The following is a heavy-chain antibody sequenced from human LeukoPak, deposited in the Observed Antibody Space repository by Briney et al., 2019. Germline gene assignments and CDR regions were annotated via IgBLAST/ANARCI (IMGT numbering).Heavy chain of an antibody. D-gene: IGHD3-10*01. CDR3: ARVGGSGSYTSHYFDY. Sequence: GASVKVSCKASGGTFSSYAISWVRQAPGQGLEWMGGXIPIFTTANHAQKFQGRVTITADESTSTAYMELSSLRSEDTAVYYCARVGGSGSYTSHYFDYWGQGTLVTVSS. CDR2: XIPIFTTA. J-gene: IGHJ4*02. CDR1: GGTFSSYA. V-gene: IGHV1-69*13.